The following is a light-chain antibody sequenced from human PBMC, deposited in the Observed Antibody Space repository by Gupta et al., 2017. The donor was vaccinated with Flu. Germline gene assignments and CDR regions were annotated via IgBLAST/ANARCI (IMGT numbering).Light chain of an antibody. CDR2: DAS. Sequence: SPANLSLSQGERATRSCRDSQSVSSYLDWYQQKPGQAPRLLIYDASNRATGIPARFSGSGSGTDFTLTSSSLEPEDFAVYYCQQRSNGFTFGHGTKVDIK. J-gene: IGKJ3*01. V-gene: IGKV3-11*01. CDR1: QSVSSY. CDR3: QQRSNGFT.